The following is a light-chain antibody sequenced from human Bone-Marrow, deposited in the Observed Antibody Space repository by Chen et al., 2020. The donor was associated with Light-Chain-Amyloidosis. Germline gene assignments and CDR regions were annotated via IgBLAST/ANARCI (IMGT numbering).Light chain of an antibody. CDR3: QVWDRSSDRPV. J-gene: IGLJ3*02. V-gene: IGLV3-21*02. CDR1: NIGSTS. CDR2: DDS. Sequence: SYVLTQPSSVSVAPGQTATIACGGNNIGSTSVHWYQQTPGQAPLLVIYDDSDRPSGIPERLSGSDSENTATLTISRVEAGDGADYYCQVWDRSSDRPVFGGGTKLTVL.